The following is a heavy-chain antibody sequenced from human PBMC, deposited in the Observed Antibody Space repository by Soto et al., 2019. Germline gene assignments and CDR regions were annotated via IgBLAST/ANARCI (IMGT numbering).Heavy chain of an antibody. CDR1: GGSFSGYY. V-gene: IGHV4-34*01. J-gene: IGHJ6*02. D-gene: IGHD4-17*01. CDR2: INHSGTI. Sequence: SETLSLTCAVYGGSFSGYYWTWIRQPPGKGLEWIWEINHSGTINFNPSLKSRLTISLDTSKKHFSLKLSSVTDADTAAYYFARADRTPVTSYSLDVWGQGTTVTVSS. CDR3: ARADRTPVTSYSLDV.